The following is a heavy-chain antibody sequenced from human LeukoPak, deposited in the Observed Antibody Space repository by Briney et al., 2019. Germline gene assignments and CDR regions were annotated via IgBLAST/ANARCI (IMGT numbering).Heavy chain of an antibody. CDR2: IIPIFGTA. D-gene: IGHD3-10*01. CDR3: ARGDYYYYGSGSYYYYYYMDV. V-gene: IGHV1-69*13. J-gene: IGHJ6*03. Sequence: SVKVSCKASGGTFSSYAISWVRQAPGQGLEWMGGIIPIFGTASYAQKFQGRVTITADESTSTAYMELSSLRSEDTAVYYCARGDYYYYGSGSYYYYYYMDVWGKGTTVTISS. CDR1: GGTFSSYA.